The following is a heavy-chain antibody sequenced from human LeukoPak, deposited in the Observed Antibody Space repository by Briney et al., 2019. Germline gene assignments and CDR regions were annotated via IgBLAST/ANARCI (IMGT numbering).Heavy chain of an antibody. J-gene: IGHJ4*02. Sequence: SETLSLTCTVSGGSISSGGYYWSWIRQHPGKGLEWIGYIYYSGSTYYNPSLKSRVTISVDTSKNQFSLKLSSVTAADTAVYYCVRERYGGYYDSSGTTSEFVFDYWGQGTLVTVSS. CDR3: VRERYGGYYDSSGTTSEFVFDY. CDR2: IYYSGST. CDR1: GGSISSGGYY. V-gene: IGHV4-31*03. D-gene: IGHD3-22*01.